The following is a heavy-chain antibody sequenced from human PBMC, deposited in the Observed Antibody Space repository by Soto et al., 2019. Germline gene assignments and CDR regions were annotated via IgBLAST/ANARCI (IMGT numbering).Heavy chain of an antibody. CDR1: GFTFSNAW. CDR2: IKSKTDGGTT. CDR3: TTDLAGPLTTGLLWFGESDGMDV. Sequence: GGSLRLSCAASGFTFSNAWMNWVRQAPGKGLEWVGRIKSKTDGGTTDYAAPVKGRFTISRDDSKNTLYLQMNSLKTEDTAVYYCTTDLAGPLTTGLLWFGESDGMDVWGQGTTVTVSS. J-gene: IGHJ6*02. V-gene: IGHV3-15*07. D-gene: IGHD3-10*01.